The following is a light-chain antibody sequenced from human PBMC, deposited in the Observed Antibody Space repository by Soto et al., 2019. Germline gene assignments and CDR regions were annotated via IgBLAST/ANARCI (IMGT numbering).Light chain of an antibody. Sequence: EIVLTQSPGTLSLSPGERATFSCRASQRVASNYLAWYQQKPGQAPRLLIHGASSRATGIPDRFSGSGSGTYFTLTISRLEPEDSAVYYCQQYDSSPPMYTFGQRTKLEI. CDR3: QQYDSSPPMYT. CDR1: QRVASNY. J-gene: IGKJ2*01. V-gene: IGKV3-20*01. CDR2: GAS.